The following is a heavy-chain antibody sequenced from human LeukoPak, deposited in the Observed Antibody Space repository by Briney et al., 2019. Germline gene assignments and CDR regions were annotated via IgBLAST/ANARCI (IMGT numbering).Heavy chain of an antibody. D-gene: IGHD2-2*01. J-gene: IGHJ4*02. Sequence: GRSLRLSCAASGFTFSSYGMHWVRQAPGKGLEWVAVISYDGSNKYYADSVKGRFTISRDNSKNTLYLQMNSLRAEDTAVYYCAKDFYDQLLSPDYWGQGTLVTVSS. CDR2: ISYDGSNK. CDR3: AKDFYDQLLSPDY. CDR1: GFTFSSYG. V-gene: IGHV3-30*18.